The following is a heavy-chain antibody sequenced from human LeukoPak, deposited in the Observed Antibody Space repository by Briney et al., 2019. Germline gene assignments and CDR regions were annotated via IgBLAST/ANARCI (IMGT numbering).Heavy chain of an antibody. D-gene: IGHD5-12*01. CDR3: GVGSGYDDY. Sequence: SETLSLTCTVSGGSITTYYWSWIRQPPGKGLEWIGYIYYSRGTMYNPSLKSRVTISIDTSNNQFSLKLSSVTAADTAVYYCGVGSGYDDYWGQGTLVTVSS. V-gene: IGHV4-59*12. CDR2: IYYSRGT. J-gene: IGHJ4*02. CDR1: GGSITTYY.